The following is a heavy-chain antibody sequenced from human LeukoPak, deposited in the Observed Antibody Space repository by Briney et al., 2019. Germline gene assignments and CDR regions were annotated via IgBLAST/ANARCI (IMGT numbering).Heavy chain of an antibody. Sequence: GSLRLSCATSGFTFSIYAMTWVRQPPGKALEWIGNIFYSGSTYYSPSLKSRVTISLDTSRNQFSLKLNSVTAADTAVYYCAKSNGYGLIDIWGQGTMVTVSS. J-gene: IGHJ3*02. CDR2: IFYSGST. V-gene: IGHV4-59*12. CDR3: AKSNGYGLIDI. CDR1: GFTFSIYA. D-gene: IGHD3-22*01.